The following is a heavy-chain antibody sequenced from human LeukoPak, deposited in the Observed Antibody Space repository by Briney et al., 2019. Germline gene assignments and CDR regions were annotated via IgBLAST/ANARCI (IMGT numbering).Heavy chain of an antibody. J-gene: IGHJ4*02. CDR1: GYSISSGYY. Sequence: SETLSLTCTVSGYSISSGYYWGWIRQPPGKGLEWIGSIYYSGSTYYNPSLKSRVTISVDTSKNQFSLKLSSVTAADTAVYYCARHGSSSWPYYFDYWGQGTLVTVSS. CDR3: ARHGSSSWPYYFDY. D-gene: IGHD6-13*01. CDR2: IYYSGST. V-gene: IGHV4-38-2*02.